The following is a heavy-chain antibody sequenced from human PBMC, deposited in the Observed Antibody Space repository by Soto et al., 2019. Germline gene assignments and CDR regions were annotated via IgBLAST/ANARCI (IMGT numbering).Heavy chain of an antibody. Sequence: QVQLVESGGGVVQPGRSLRLSCAASGFTFSSYAMHWVRQAPGKGLEWVAVISYDGSNKYYADSVKGRFTISRDNSKNMLYLQMNSLRAEDTAVYYCARAPTAGYPPGGVDYWGQGTLVTVSS. J-gene: IGHJ4*02. CDR1: GFTFSSYA. D-gene: IGHD3-9*01. CDR3: ARAPTAGYPPGGVDY. CDR2: ISYDGSNK. V-gene: IGHV3-30-3*01.